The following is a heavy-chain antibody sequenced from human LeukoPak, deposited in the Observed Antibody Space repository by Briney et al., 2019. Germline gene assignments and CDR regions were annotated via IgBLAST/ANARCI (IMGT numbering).Heavy chain of an antibody. Sequence: GGSLRLSCAASGFTFSTYEMNWVRQAPGKGLEWVSSISSSSSYIYYADSVKGRFTISRDNARNSLYLQMNSLRAEDTAVYYCARDGLAAATLHWCFDLWGRGTLVTVSS. D-gene: IGHD2-15*01. CDR1: GFTFSTYE. J-gene: IGHJ2*01. CDR2: ISSSSSYI. V-gene: IGHV3-21*01. CDR3: ARDGLAAATLHWCFDL.